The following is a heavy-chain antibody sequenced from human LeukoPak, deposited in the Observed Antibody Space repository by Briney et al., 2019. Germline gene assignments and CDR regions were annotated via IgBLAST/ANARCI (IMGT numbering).Heavy chain of an antibody. D-gene: IGHD3-22*01. CDR3: ARALNYYDSSGYLGY. CDR2: ISSSSSTI. J-gene: IGHJ4*02. V-gene: IGHV3-48*01. CDR1: GFTFSSYR. Sequence: GGSLRLSCAASGFTFSSYRMNWVRQAPGKGLEWVSYISSSSSTIYYADSVKGRFTISRDNAKNSLYLQMNSLRAEDTAVYYCARALNYYDSSGYLGYWGQGTLVTVSS.